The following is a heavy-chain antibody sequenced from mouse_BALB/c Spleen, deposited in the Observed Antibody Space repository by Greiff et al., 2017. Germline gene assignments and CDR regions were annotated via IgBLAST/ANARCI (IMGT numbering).Heavy chain of an antibody. CDR2: ISTYYGDA. V-gene: IGHV1S137*01. D-gene: IGHD2-14*01. Sequence: QVQLQQSGAELVRPGVSVKISCKGSGYTFTDYAMHWVKQSHAKSLEWIGVISTYYGDASYNQKFKGKATMTVDKSSSTAYMELARLTSEDSAIYYCARLEGTYYAMDYWGQGTSVTVSS. CDR3: ARLEGTYYAMDY. CDR1: GYTFTDYA. J-gene: IGHJ4*01.